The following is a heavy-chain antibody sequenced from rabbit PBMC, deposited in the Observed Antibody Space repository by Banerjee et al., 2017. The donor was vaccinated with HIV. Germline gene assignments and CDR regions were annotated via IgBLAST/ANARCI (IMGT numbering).Heavy chain of an antibody. Sequence: QSLEESGGDLVKPGTSLTLTCTASGFDFSGYDYMCWVRQAPGKGLEWIACIYVGSGGSTWYANWAKGRFTISKASSTTVTLQMTSLTVADTATYFCARDRYDSGYYHHAFDPWGPGTLVTVS. J-gene: IGHJ2*01. V-gene: IGHV1S40*01. D-gene: IGHD1-1*01. CDR2: IYVGSGGST. CDR3: ARDRYDSGYYHHAFDP. CDR1: GFDFSGYDY.